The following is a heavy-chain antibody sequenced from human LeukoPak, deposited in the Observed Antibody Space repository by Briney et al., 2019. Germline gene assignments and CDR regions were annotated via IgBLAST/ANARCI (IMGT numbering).Heavy chain of an antibody. D-gene: IGHD2-2*02. CDR2: INHSGST. V-gene: IGHV4-34*01. CDR3: ARDRYCTSTSCYMPTHY. Sequence: PSETLSLTCAVYGGSFSGYYWSWIRQPPGKGLEWIGEINHSGSTNYNPSPKSRVTISVDTSKNQFSLKLSSVTAADTAVYYCARDRYCTSTSCYMPTHYWGQGTLVTVSS. J-gene: IGHJ4*02. CDR1: GGSFSGYY.